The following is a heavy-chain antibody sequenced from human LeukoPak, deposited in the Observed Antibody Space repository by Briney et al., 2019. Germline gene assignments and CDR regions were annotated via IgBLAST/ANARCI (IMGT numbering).Heavy chain of an antibody. CDR2: MSYDGSNK. Sequence: PGGSLRLSCAASGFTFSNYAMHWVRRAPGKGLEWVALMSYDGSNKFYADSVKGRFTISRDNSKSTLYLQMSSLKAEDTAVYYCARGGVTTMTLRDLWLDYWGQGTLVTVSS. D-gene: IGHD4-17*01. J-gene: IGHJ4*02. CDR1: GFTFSNYA. CDR3: ARGGVTTMTLRDLWLDY. V-gene: IGHV3-30-3*01.